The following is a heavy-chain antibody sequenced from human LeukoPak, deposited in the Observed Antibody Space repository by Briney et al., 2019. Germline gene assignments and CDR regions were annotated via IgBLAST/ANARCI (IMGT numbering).Heavy chain of an antibody. CDR2: IYYSGST. CDR1: GGSISSYY. D-gene: IGHD5-18*01. J-gene: IGHJ4*02. V-gene: IGHV4-59*08. CDR3: ASSGYSYGYFDY. Sequence: PSETLSLTCTVSGGSISSYYWSWIRQPPGKGLEWIGYIYYSGSTNYNPPLKSRVTISVDTSKNQFSLKLSSVTAADTAVYYCASSGYSYGYFDYWGQGTLVTVSS.